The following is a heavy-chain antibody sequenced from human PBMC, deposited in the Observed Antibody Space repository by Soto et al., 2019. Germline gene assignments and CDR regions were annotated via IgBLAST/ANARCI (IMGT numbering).Heavy chain of an antibody. V-gene: IGHV3-23*01. J-gene: IGHJ4*02. Sequence: PGGSLRLSCAASGFSFSSYAMSWVRQAPGKGLERISSINASGDSTYYADSVKGRFTISRDNSKNTLYLQMNSLRAEDTALYYCAKAVPKYSFFDYWGQGALVTVS. CDR2: INASGDST. D-gene: IGHD4-4*01. CDR3: AKAVPKYSFFDY. CDR1: GFSFSSYA.